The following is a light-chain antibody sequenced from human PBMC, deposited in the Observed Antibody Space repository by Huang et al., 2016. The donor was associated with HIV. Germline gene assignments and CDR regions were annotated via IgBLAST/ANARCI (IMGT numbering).Light chain of an antibody. CDR2: EVS. CDR1: QSLLYSYGKTN. V-gene: IGKV2D-29*01. CDR3: MQSKQLPPT. Sequence: EIVMTQSPLFLPVTPGQQASISYKATQSLLYSYGKTNWWWYLHKAGQPPHLLIYEVSNRVSGMPDRFSGSGSGTDFTLKISRVEAEDVGLYYCMQSKQLPPTFGPGTRVDIK. J-gene: IGKJ1*01.